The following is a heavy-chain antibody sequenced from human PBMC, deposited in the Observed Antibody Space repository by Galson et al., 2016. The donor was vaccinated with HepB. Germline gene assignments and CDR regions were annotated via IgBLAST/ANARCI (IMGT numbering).Heavy chain of an antibody. CDR2: IIPIFGTA. V-gene: IGHV1-69*06. CDR1: GGTFSSYA. J-gene: IGHJ4*02. D-gene: IGHD6-13*01. Sequence: SVKVSCKASGGTFSSYAISWVRQAPGQGLEWMGGIIPIFGTANYAQKFQGRVTITADKSTSTAYMGLSSLRSEDTAVYYCARTTSSSWYRKWYYFDYWGQGTLVTVSS. CDR3: ARTTSSSWYRKWYYFDY.